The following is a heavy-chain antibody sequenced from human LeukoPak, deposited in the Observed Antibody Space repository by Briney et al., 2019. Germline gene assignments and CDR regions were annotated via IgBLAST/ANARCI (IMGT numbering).Heavy chain of an antibody. Sequence: GASVKVSYKASGYTFTSYGISWVRQAPGQGLEWMGWISAYNGNANYAQKLQGRVTMTTDTSTSTAYMELRSLRSDDTAVYYCARSRPHSSGWYLVGYWGQGTLVTVSS. V-gene: IGHV1-18*01. CDR1: GYTFTSYG. CDR2: ISAYNGNA. D-gene: IGHD6-19*01. J-gene: IGHJ4*02. CDR3: ARSRPHSSGWYLVGY.